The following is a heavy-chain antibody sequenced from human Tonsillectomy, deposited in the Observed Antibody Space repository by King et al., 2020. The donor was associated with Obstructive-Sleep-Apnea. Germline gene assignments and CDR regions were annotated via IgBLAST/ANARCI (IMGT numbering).Heavy chain of an antibody. V-gene: IGHV4-59*08. Sequence: VQLQESGPGLVKPSETLSLTCTVSGGSMRSYYWSWIRQPPGKGLEWIGYIYYSGSTNYNPSLTSRVTISVDTSKHQFSLKLSSVTAADTAVYYCARREYSGYGLDSWGQGTLVTVSS. CDR1: GGSMRSYY. J-gene: IGHJ4*02. CDR2: IYYSGST. CDR3: ARREYSGYGLDS. D-gene: IGHD5-12*01.